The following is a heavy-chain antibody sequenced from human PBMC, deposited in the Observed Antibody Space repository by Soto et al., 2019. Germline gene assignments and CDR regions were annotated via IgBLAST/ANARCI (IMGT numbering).Heavy chain of an antibody. V-gene: IGHV3-74*01. CDR3: VRNRGTFLRDGVDF. Sequence: EVQVVESGGGIDQPWGSLRLSCAASGFTFSSFWMHWVRQAPGKGLVWVSRISGDGNNAVYADSVKGRFTVSRDNAKNTLYLQMNSPTTDDTALYYCVRNRGTFLRDGVDFWGPGIMVTVSS. J-gene: IGHJ4*02. CDR2: ISGDGNNA. CDR1: GFTFSSFW. D-gene: IGHD3-3*01.